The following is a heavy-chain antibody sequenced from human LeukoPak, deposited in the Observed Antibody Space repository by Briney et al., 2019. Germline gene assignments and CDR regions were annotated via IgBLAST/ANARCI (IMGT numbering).Heavy chain of an antibody. J-gene: IGHJ5*02. V-gene: IGHV4-39*01. Sequence: SETLSLTCTVSGGSISSSSYYWGWIRQPQGKGLEWIGSIYYSGSTYYYPSLKSRVTISVDTSKNQFSLKLSSVTAADTAVYYCARNPTTVKAWFDPWGQGTLVTVSS. CDR1: GGSISSSSYY. CDR3: ARNPTTVKAWFDP. CDR2: IYYSGST. D-gene: IGHD4-11*01.